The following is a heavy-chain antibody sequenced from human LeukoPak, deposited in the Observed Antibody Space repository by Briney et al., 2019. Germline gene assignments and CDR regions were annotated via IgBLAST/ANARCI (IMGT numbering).Heavy chain of an antibody. D-gene: IGHD3-22*01. J-gene: IGHJ4*02. CDR3: AKDGFDYYDSSGYYYFNY. V-gene: IGHV3-23*01. CDR2: ISGGGVAI. Sequence: GGSLRLSCAASGFTFSNHAMSWVRQAPGKGLQWVSAISGGGVAIYYADSVKGRFTISRDNSKNTLYLQVNSLRAEDTAVYYCAKDGFDYYDSSGYYYFNYWGQGTLVTVSS. CDR1: GFTFSNHA.